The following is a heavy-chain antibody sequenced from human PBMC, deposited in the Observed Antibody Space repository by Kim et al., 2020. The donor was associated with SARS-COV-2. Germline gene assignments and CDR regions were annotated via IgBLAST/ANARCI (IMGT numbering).Heavy chain of an antibody. CDR2: IYYSGST. D-gene: IGHD3-9*01. CDR3: ASLNYDILTGYYSHFFMDG. CDR1: GGSISSSSYY. Sequence: SETLSLTCTVSGGSISSSSYYWGWIRQPPGKGLEWIGSIYYSGSTYYNPSLKSRVTISVDTSKNQFSLKLSSVTAADTAVYYCASLNYDILTGYYSHFFMDGWGQGTTVTVSS. V-gene: IGHV4-39*07. J-gene: IGHJ6*02.